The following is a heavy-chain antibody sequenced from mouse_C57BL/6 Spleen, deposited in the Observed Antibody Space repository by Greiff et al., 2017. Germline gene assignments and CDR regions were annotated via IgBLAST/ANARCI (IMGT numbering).Heavy chain of an antibody. J-gene: IGHJ2*01. CDR2: IDHSDSYT. V-gene: IGHV1-69*01. D-gene: IGHD2-2*01. CDR3: ARSGGVTTGVDY. CDR1: GYTFTSYW. Sequence: QVQLQQPGAELVMPGASVKLSCKASGYTFTSYWMHWVKQRPGQGLEWIGEIDHSDSYTNYNQKFKGKSTLTVDKSSSTAYMQLSSLTSEDAAVYYCARSGGVTTGVDYWGQGTTLTVSS.